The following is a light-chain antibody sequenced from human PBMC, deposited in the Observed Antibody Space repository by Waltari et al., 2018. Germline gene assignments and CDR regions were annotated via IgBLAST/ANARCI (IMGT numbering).Light chain of an antibody. J-gene: IGKJ2*01. V-gene: IGKV1-39*01. CDR3: QQSYSTPPT. CDR2: AAS. Sequence: DIQMTQSPSSLSASVGDRVTITCRASQSISSYLNWYQQKPGKAPKLLINAASSLQSGVPSRFSGSGSGTDFTLTISSLQPEDFATYYCQQSYSTPPTFGQGTKLEIK. CDR1: QSISSY.